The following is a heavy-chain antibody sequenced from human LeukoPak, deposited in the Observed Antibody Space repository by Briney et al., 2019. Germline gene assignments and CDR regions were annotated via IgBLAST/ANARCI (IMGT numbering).Heavy chain of an antibody. CDR3: ARDIVRGDPEYAFDY. CDR2: ISYDGSNK. J-gene: IGHJ4*02. Sequence: GGSLRLSRAASGFTFSSYAMHWVRQAPGKGLEWVAVISYDGSNKYYADSVKGRFTISRDNSKNTLYLQMNSLRAEDTAAYYCARDIVRGDPEYAFDYWGQGTLVTVSS. CDR1: GFTFSSYA. D-gene: IGHD3-16*01. V-gene: IGHV3-30-3*01.